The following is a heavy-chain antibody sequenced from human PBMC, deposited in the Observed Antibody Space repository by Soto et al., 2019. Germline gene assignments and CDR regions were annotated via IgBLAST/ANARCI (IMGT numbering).Heavy chain of an antibody. D-gene: IGHD1-26*01. CDR3: ARSSGTRLFDY. Sequence: EVHLVESGGGLVQPGGSLRLSCAASGFTFSSYSMDWVRQAPGKGLEWVSYISSSSSTIYYADSVKGRFTISRDNAKNSLYLQMNSLRAEDTAVYSCARSSGTRLFDYWGQGTLVTVSS. CDR1: GFTFSSYS. V-gene: IGHV3-48*01. J-gene: IGHJ4*02. CDR2: ISSSSSTI.